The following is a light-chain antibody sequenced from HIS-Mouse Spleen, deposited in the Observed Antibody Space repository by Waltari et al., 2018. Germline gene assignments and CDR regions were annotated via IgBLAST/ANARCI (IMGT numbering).Light chain of an antibody. CDR3: QQYVSSTWP. CDR1: QSVSSSY. J-gene: IGKJ1*01. CDR2: GAS. Sequence: EIVLTQSPGTLSLSPGERATLSCRASQSVSSSYLAWYQQKPGPAPRLLIYGASSRATGIPDRFSGSGSGTDFTLTISRLEPEDFAVYYCQQYVSSTWPFGQGTKVEIK. V-gene: IGKV3-20*01.